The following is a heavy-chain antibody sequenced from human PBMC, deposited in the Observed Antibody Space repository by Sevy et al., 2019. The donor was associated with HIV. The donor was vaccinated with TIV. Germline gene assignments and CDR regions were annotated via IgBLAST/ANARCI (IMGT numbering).Heavy chain of an antibody. CDR2: IYYSGST. J-gene: IGHJ3*02. Sequence: SENLSLTCTVSGGSISSGGYYWSWIRQHPGKGLEWIGYIYYSGSTYYNPSLKSRVTISVDTSKNQFSLKLSSVTAADTAVYYCARGDMVRALTHERDAFDIWGQGTMVTVSS. CDR1: GGSISSGGYY. V-gene: IGHV4-31*03. D-gene: IGHD3-10*01. CDR3: ARGDMVRALTHERDAFDI.